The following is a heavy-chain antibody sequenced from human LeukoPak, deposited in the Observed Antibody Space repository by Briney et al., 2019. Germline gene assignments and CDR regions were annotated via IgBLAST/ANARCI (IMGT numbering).Heavy chain of an antibody. D-gene: IGHD3-10*02. CDR3: AELGITMIGGV. V-gene: IGHV3-48*03. CDR1: GFTFSSYE. J-gene: IGHJ6*04. Sequence: GGSLRLSCAASGFTFSSYEMNWVRQAPGKGLEWVSYISSSSSTIYYADSVKGRFTISRDNAKNSLYLQRNSLRAEDTAVYYCAELGITMIGGVWGKGTTVTISS. CDR2: ISSSSSTI.